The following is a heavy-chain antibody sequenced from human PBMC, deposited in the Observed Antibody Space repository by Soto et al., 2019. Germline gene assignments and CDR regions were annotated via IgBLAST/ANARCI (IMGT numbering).Heavy chain of an antibody. CDR1: GFTFSSYG. CDR3: AKEFSAEAGTNYYYGMDV. D-gene: IGHD6-13*01. J-gene: IGHJ6*02. Sequence: GGSLRLSCAASGFTFSSYGMHWVRQAPGKGLEWVAVISYDGSNKYYADSVKGRFTISRDNSKNTLYVQMNSLRAEDTAVYYCAKEFSAEAGTNYYYGMDVWGQGTTVTVSS. CDR2: ISYDGSNK. V-gene: IGHV3-30*18.